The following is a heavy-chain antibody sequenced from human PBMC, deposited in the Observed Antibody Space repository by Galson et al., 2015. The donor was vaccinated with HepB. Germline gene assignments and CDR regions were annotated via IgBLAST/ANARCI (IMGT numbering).Heavy chain of an antibody. J-gene: IGHJ3*02. CDR2: ISGDGDRP. V-gene: IGHV3-74*01. CDR3: ARGGNYSSGAFDI. CDR1: GFTFSTYW. Sequence: SLRLSCATSGFTFSTYWVHWVRQVPGKGLVWVSRISGDGDRPGYADSVRGRFTISRENTKNTLYLQMNSLRAEDTAVYYCARGGNYSSGAFDIWGQGTMVTVSS. D-gene: IGHD1-7*01.